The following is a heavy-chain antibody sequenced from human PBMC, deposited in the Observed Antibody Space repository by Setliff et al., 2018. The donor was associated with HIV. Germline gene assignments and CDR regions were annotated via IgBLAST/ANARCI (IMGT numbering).Heavy chain of an antibody. CDR3: ARGVLITKRVTQTGGYYYYTDV. V-gene: IGHV4-38-2*01. Sequence: SETLSLTCVVSGYSISSGYYWGWIRQPPGTGLEWIGSFYHSTTYYNPSLKSRVTISVDTSKYQFSLKLSSVTAADTAVYYCARGVLITKRVTQTGGYYYYTDVWGKGTTVTVSS. D-gene: IGHD2-21*02. CDR1: GYSISSGYY. J-gene: IGHJ6*03. CDR2: FYHSTT.